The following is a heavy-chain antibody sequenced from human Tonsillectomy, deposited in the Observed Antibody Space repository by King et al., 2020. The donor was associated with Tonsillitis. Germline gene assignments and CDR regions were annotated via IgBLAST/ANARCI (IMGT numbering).Heavy chain of an antibody. CDR2: ISANSVSI. CDR3: AKDIGGVGATSPFDY. Sequence: VQLVQSEGGLVQPGRSLRLSCAASGFTFGDYGMHWVRQAPGKGLEWGSDISANSVSIVYADSVKGRFTVSRDNAKNSLYLQMNSLRAEDTALYYCAKDIGGVGATSPFDYWGQGTLVTVSS. J-gene: IGHJ4*02. D-gene: IGHD1-26*01. V-gene: IGHV3-9*01. CDR1: GFTFGDYG.